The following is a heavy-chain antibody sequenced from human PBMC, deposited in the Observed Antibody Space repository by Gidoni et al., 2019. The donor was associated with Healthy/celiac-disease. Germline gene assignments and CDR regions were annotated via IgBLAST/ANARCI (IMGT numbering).Heavy chain of an antibody. Sequence: EVQLVESGGGLVQPGGSLRLSCAASGFTFSSYSMNWARQAPGKGLEWVSYISSSSSTIYYADSVKGRFTISRDNAKNSLYLQMNSLRAEDTAVYYCARDGVIALNHYNWFDPWGQGTLVTVSS. J-gene: IGHJ5*02. CDR1: GFTFSSYS. CDR2: ISSSSSTI. V-gene: IGHV3-48*01. CDR3: ARDGVIALNHYNWFDP. D-gene: IGHD3-16*02.